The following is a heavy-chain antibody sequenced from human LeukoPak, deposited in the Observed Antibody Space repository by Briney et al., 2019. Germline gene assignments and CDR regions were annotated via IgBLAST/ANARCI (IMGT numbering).Heavy chain of an antibody. D-gene: IGHD3-22*01. V-gene: IGHV3-23*01. CDR3: AKVHYDSRGYYYFDY. CDR1: GLNLSNHA. Sequence: GGSLRLSCAASGLNLSNHAMSWVRQAPGKGLEWVSAISGSGRSTYYADSVKGRFTISRDNSQNTLYLQMNSLRAEDTAVYYCAKVHYDSRGYYYFDYRGQGTLVSVSS. J-gene: IGHJ4*02. CDR2: ISGSGRST.